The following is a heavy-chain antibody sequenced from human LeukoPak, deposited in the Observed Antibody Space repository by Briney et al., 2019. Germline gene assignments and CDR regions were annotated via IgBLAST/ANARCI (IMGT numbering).Heavy chain of an antibody. V-gene: IGHV4-59*12. CDR1: GGSISSYY. CDR3: ARGLVSSSRNFDY. J-gene: IGHJ4*02. CDR2: ISYSGST. Sequence: SETLSLTCTVSGGSISSYYWSWIRQPPGKGLEWIGYISYSGSTNYNPSLKSRVTISLDTSKNQFSLRLSSVTAADTAVYYCARGLVSSSRNFDYWGQGTLVTVSS. D-gene: IGHD6-13*01.